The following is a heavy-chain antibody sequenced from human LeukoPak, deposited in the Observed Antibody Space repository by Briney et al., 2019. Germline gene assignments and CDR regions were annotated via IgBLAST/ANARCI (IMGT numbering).Heavy chain of an antibody. CDR3: ARGFGWNYAEVF. V-gene: IGHV4-34*01. Sequence: PSETLSLTCAVYARSLRGFDWSRLRQRLGQGLEWIGETSHRETTNSHPSLKSRITISQHTTKNPFSLMLSLITDADAAYYFCARGFGWNYAEVFWGQGTLVTVSS. D-gene: IGHD1-7*01. CDR1: ARSLRGFD. CDR2: TSHRETT. J-gene: IGHJ4*02.